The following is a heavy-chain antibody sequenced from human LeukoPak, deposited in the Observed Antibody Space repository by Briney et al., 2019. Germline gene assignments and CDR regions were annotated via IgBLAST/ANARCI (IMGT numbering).Heavy chain of an antibody. CDR3: GRVHCSTNSCYDYYDYYMDV. J-gene: IGHJ6*03. CDR1: GFRFDDYS. Sequence: GGSLRLSCAASGFRFDDYSMNWVRHVPGKGLEWVAGINWDGASTGYRDSMKGRFTISRDNGKNSLYLQMNSLRVEDTAVYYCGRVHCSTNSCYDYYDYYMDVSGKGTTVTVSS. CDR2: INWDGAST. D-gene: IGHD5-12*01. V-gene: IGHV3-20*04.